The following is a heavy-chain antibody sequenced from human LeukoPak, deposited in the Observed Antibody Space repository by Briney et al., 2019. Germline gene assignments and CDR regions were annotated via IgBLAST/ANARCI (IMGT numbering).Heavy chain of an antibody. Sequence: SETLSLTCTVSGGSISSYYWSWIRQPPGKGLEWIGYIYYSGSTNYNPSLKSRVTISVDTSKNQFSLKLSSVTAADTAVYYCASIAARVGFDYWGQGTLVTVSS. J-gene: IGHJ4*02. CDR3: ASIAARVGFDY. CDR2: IYYSGST. V-gene: IGHV4-59*01. CDR1: GGSISSYY. D-gene: IGHD6-6*01.